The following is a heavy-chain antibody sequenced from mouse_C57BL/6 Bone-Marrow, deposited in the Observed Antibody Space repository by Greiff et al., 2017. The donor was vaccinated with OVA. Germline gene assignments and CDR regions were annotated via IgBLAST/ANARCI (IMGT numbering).Heavy chain of an antibody. D-gene: IGHD3-2*02. CDR3: ARLTAQATWFAY. CDR2: ISNGGGST. CDR1: GFTFSDYY. V-gene: IGHV5-12*01. Sequence: EVQLVESGGGLVQPGGSLKLSCAASGFTFSDYYMYWVRQTPEKRLEWVAYISNGGGSTYYPDTVKGRFTISRDNAKNTLYLQMSRLKSEDTAMYYCARLTAQATWFAYWGQGTLVTVSA. J-gene: IGHJ3*01.